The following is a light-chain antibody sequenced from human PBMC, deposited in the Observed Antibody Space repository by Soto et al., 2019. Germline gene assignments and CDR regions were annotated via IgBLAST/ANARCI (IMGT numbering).Light chain of an antibody. Sequence: QSVLTQPASVSGSPGQSITISCTGTSSDVGSYNLVSWYQQHPGKAPKLMIYKGSKRPSGVSNRFSGSKSGNTASLTISGLQAEDEADYYCCSYAGSSTLPYVFGTGTKLTVL. CDR2: KGS. V-gene: IGLV2-23*01. CDR3: CSYAGSSTLPYV. CDR1: SSDVGSYNL. J-gene: IGLJ1*01.